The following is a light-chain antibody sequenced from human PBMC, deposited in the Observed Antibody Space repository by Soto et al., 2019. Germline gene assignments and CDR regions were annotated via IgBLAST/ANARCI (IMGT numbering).Light chain of an antibody. J-gene: IGLJ1*01. CDR2: DVT. Sequence: QSALTQPASVSGSPGQSIAISCTGSSSDVGGYSYVSWYQQHPGKAPKLMIKDVTDRPSGVPDRFSASKSGNTASLTISGLQAEDEADYYCSSYTSSNTEVFGTGTKVTVL. CDR3: SSYTSSNTEV. CDR1: SSDVGGYSY. V-gene: IGLV2-14*03.